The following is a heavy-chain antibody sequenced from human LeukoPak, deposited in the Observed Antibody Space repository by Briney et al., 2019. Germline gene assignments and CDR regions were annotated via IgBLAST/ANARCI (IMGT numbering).Heavy chain of an antibody. J-gene: IGHJ4*02. V-gene: IGHV1-2*02. CDR1: GYTFTGYY. CDR2: INPNSGGT. CDR3: ATSPTRASPGY. Sequence: ASVKVSCKASGYTFTGYYMHWVRQAPGQGLEWMGWINPNSGGTNYAQKFQGRVTMTRDTSITTAYMELSRLSSDDTAVYFCATSPTRASPGYWGQGTPVTVSS. D-gene: IGHD5-12*01.